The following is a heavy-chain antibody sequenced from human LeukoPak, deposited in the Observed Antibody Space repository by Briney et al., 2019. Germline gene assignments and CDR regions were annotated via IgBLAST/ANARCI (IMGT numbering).Heavy chain of an antibody. CDR1: GGSISSGDYS. V-gene: IGHV4-61*08. J-gene: IGHJ6*03. D-gene: IGHD6-13*01. CDR2: IYYSGST. CDR3: ARGWSIAAAGPYYYYMDV. Sequence: SETLSLTCAVSGGSISSGDYSWSWIRQPPGKGLEWIGNIYYSGSTNYNPSLKSRVTISVDTSKNQFSLKLSSVTAADTAVYYCARGWSIAAAGPYYYYMDVWGKGTTVTVSS.